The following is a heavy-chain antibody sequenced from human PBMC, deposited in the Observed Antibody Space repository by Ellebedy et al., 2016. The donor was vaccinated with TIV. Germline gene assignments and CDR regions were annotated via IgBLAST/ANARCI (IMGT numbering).Heavy chain of an antibody. J-gene: IGHJ6*02. V-gene: IGHV3-74*01. CDR3: ARDRRGLGV. Sequence: PGGSLRLSCAASGFTFNIYRMHWVRQVPGKGLVWVSRINSDGRSTSYADFVKGRFTISRDNSKNTLYLHMNDLRVEETAVYYCARDRRGLGVWGQGTTVIVSS. CDR2: INSDGRST. CDR1: GFTFNIYR.